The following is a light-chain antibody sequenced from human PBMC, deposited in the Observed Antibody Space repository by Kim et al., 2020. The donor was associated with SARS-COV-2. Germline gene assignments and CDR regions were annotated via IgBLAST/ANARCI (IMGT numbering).Light chain of an antibody. Sequence: SPGERGTLSCRASQSVSRSYLDWCQQKPGQAPRLLIHGASSRATGIPDRFSGSGSGTDFSLTISRLEPEDFAVYYCQQYGSSPRTFGQGTKLEI. CDR3: QQYGSSPRT. V-gene: IGKV3-20*01. J-gene: IGKJ2*01. CDR1: QSVSRSY. CDR2: GAS.